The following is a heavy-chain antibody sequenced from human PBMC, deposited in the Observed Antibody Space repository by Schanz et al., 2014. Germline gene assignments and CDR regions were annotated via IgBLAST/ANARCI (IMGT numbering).Heavy chain of an antibody. CDR3: ARPRFDYGEVDY. J-gene: IGHJ4*02. V-gene: IGHV3-23*01. CDR1: GFTFSSYA. CDR2: ISHSGGST. D-gene: IGHD4-17*01. Sequence: EVQLLESGGGLVQPGGSLRLSCAASGFTFSSYAMSWVRQAPGKGLEWVSSISHSGGSTYYADSVRGRFTISRDRFQNTLYLRMSSLRAEDTAVYYCARPRFDYGEVDYWGQGTLVTVSS.